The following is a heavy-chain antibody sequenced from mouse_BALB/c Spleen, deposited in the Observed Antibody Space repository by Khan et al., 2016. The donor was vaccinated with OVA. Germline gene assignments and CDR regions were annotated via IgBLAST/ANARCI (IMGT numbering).Heavy chain of an antibody. Sequence: VRLQQSGPELVRPGASVKISCTASGYSFTGYFMNWVMQSHGKSLEWIGRINPHIGETFYNQRFKDKATLTVDESSSTAHMDLRSLASEDSAVYYCTRIYRSDFDYWGQGTTLTVSS. CDR2: INPHIGET. J-gene: IGHJ2*01. V-gene: IGHV1-20*02. CDR1: GYSFTGYF. CDR3: TRIYRSDFDY. D-gene: IGHD1-1*01.